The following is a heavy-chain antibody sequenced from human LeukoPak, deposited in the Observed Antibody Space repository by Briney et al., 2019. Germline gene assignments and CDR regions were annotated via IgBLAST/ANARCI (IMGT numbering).Heavy chain of an antibody. Sequence: PSETLSLTCAVYGGSFSGYYWSWIRQPPGKGLEWIGEINHSGSTYYNPSLKSRVTISVDTSKNQFSLKLSSVTAADTAVYYCARGREGIRGHYFDYWGQGTLVTVSS. J-gene: IGHJ4*02. V-gene: IGHV4-34*01. CDR3: ARGREGIRGHYFDY. CDR2: INHSGST. D-gene: IGHD3-3*02. CDR1: GGSFSGYY.